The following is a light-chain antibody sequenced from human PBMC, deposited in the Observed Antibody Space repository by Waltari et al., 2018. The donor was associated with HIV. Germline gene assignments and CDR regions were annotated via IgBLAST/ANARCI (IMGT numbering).Light chain of an antibody. CDR2: GAS. Sequence: IVLTQSPATLSLSPGERATLSCRASHTVSSNYLAWYQQKPSQPPRLLIYGASNRATGFPDRISGSGSGTDFTLTISRLEPEDFALYFCQQYGSSPQTFGRGTKVEI. V-gene: IGKV3-20*01. J-gene: IGKJ1*01. CDR3: QQYGSSPQT. CDR1: HTVSSNY.